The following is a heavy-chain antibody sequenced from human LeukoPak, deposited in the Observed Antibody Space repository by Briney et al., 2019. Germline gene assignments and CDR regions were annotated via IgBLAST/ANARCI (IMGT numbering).Heavy chain of an antibody. Sequence: PGGSLRLSCAASGFTVSNNYMNWVRQAPGKGLEWVSVIYSGGSTYYADSVKGRFTISRDNSKNTLYLQMNSLRAEDTAVYYCARVVPGYCSSTSCPRYFDYWGRGTLVTVSS. CDR1: GFTVSNNY. J-gene: IGHJ4*02. CDR3: ARVVPGYCSSTSCPRYFDY. V-gene: IGHV3-66*01. CDR2: IYSGGST. D-gene: IGHD2-2*01.